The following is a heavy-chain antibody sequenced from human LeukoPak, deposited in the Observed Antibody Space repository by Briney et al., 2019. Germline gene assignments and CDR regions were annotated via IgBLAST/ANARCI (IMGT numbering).Heavy chain of an antibody. V-gene: IGHV4-30-4*01. CDR3: ARGRAARGKKSFDY. D-gene: IGHD6-6*01. CDR1: GGSITSGDYY. Sequence: PSQTLSLTCTVSGGSITSGDYYWSWFRQPPGKGLEWIGYIYYSGSTYFNPSLKSRLTISVDTSKNQFSLKLSSVTAADTAVYYCARGRAARGKKSFDYWGQGTLVTVSS. CDR2: IYYSGST. J-gene: IGHJ4*02.